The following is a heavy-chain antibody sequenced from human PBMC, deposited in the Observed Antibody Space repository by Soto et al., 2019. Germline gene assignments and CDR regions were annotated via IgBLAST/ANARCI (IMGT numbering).Heavy chain of an antibody. V-gene: IGHV3-53*01. D-gene: IGHD6-19*01. CDR1: GFTVSSNY. Sequence: VGSLRLSCAASGFTVSSNYMSWVRQAPGKGLEWVSVIYSGGSTYYADSVKGRFTISRDNSKNTLYLQMNSLRAEDTAVYYCARFSSGWYREGLDSDWGQGTLVTVSS. CDR3: ARFSSGWYREGLDSD. J-gene: IGHJ4*02. CDR2: IYSGGST.